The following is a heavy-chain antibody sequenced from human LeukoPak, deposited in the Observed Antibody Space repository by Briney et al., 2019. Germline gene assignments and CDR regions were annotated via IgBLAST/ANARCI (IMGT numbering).Heavy chain of an antibody. CDR3: ARAPIVGATEYYFDY. Sequence: GGSLRLSCAASGFTFSRYAMHWARQAPGKGLEGVAVISYDGSNKYYADSVKGRFTISRDNSKNTLYLQMNSLRAEDTAVYYCARAPIVGATEYYFDYWGQGTLVTVSS. J-gene: IGHJ4*02. CDR2: ISYDGSNK. V-gene: IGHV3-30-3*01. CDR1: GFTFSRYA. D-gene: IGHD1-26*01.